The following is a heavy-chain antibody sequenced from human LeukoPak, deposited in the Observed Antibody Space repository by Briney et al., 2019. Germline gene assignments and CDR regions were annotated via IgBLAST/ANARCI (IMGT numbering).Heavy chain of an antibody. V-gene: IGHV4-59*11. CDR2: IYYNGIS. D-gene: IGHD6-13*01. Sequence: PSETLSLTCTVSGGSISGHYWSWIRRPPGKGLEWIAYIYYNGISNYNPSLKSRVTISVDTSKNQFSLRLSSVTAADTAVYYCARAGDSSGWFFGYWGQGTLVTVSS. CDR1: GGSISGHY. CDR3: ARAGDSSGWFFGY. J-gene: IGHJ4*02.